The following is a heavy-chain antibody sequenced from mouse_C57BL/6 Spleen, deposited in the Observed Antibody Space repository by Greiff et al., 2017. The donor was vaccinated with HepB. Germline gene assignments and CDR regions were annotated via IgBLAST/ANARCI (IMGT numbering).Heavy chain of an antibody. J-gene: IGHJ4*01. V-gene: IGHV1-64*01. D-gene: IGHD1-1*01. CDR1: GYTFTSYW. CDR3: ASLHYYGSNYYAMDY. Sequence: VQLQQSGAELVKPGASVKLSCKASGYTFTSYWMHWVMQRPGQGLEWIGMIHPNSGSTNYNEKFKSKATLTVDKSSSTAYMQLSSLTSEDSAVYYCASLHYYGSNYYAMDYWGQGTSVTVSA. CDR2: IHPNSGST.